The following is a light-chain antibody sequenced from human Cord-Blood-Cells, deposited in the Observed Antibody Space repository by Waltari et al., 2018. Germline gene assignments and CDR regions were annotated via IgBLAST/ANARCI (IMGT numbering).Light chain of an antibody. CDR2: AAS. CDR3: QQLNSYPLT. CDR1: PDITSD. V-gene: IGKV1-9*01. Sequence: LPQSPSPLSAPVGDRVHITCRASPDITSDLAWYQQNPGKAPKLLFYAASTLQRVFPSRFSGSVSGTAVTLTISSLQPEDFATYYCQQLNSYPLTFGGGTKVEIK. J-gene: IGKJ4*01.